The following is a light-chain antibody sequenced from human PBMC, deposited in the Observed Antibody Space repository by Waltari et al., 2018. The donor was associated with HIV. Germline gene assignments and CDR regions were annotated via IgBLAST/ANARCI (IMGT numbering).Light chain of an antibody. V-gene: IGLV2-23*01. CDR1: SSAVGSYKF. CDR2: EGN. CDR3: CSYAGNNTWV. J-gene: IGLJ3*02. Sequence: QSALTQPASVSGSPRQSITISCTGPSSAVGSYKFVSWYQQHPGKAPKFMSYEGNTRRSGGSNRFSGSKSGNTASLTISGLQAADEADYHCCSYAGNNTWVFGGGTKLTVI.